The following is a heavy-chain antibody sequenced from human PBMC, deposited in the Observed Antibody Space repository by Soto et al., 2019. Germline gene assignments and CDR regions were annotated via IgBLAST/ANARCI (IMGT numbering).Heavy chain of an antibody. CDR1: RFTFSSYW. Sequence: PGGFLSLSCAPTRFTFSSYWMHCVIYAPGKVLVWVSRINSDGSSTSYADSVKGRFTISRDNAKNTLYLQMNSLRAEDTAVYYCARVSDIVAAIGPKRSNYYYYGMD. V-gene: IGHV3-74*01. CDR3: ARVSDIVAAIGPKRSNYYYYGMD. D-gene: IGHD5-12*01. J-gene: IGHJ6*01. CDR2: INSDGSST.